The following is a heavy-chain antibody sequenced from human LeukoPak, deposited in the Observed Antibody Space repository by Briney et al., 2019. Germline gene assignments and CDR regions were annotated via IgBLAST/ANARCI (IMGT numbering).Heavy chain of an antibody. CDR2: IYTSGTI. J-gene: IGHJ4*02. D-gene: IGHD3-10*01. Sequence: PSETLSLTCTVSGGSISSYYWSWIRQPAGTALEWIGRIYTSGTITYNPSLKSRVTMSVDTPKNQFSLKLSSVTAADTAVYYCARGTYYYGSGSYLAYWGQGSLVAVSS. CDR3: ARGTYYYGSGSYLAY. V-gene: IGHV4-4*07. CDR1: GGSISSYY.